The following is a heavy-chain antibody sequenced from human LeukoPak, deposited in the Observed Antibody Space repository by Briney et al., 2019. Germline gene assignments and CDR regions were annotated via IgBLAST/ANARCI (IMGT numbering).Heavy chain of an antibody. CDR2: IIPILGIA. D-gene: IGHD5-12*01. J-gene: IGHJ5*02. Sequence: GAAVKVSCKASGGTFSSYAISWVRQAPGQGVEWVGRIIPILGIANYAQKFQGRVTITADKFTSTAYMELSSLRSQDTALFYCSRFRPQGYRGSYWFDPWGQGTLGTVSS. CDR3: SRFRPQGYRGSYWFDP. CDR1: GGTFSSYA. V-gene: IGHV1-69*04.